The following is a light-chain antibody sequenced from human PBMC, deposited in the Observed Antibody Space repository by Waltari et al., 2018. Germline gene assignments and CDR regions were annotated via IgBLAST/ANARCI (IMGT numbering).Light chain of an antibody. J-gene: IGKJ1*01. CDR2: DAS. V-gene: IGKV3-15*01. CDR1: QSISSN. Sequence: EIVMTQSPATVSVSPGNRVTLSCRASQSISSNLAWYQQRPGQAPRLLIHDASTRATDTPDRISGSRSGTDFSLTIISLQSEDLAVYYCQQYGDWPWTFGQGTKVE. CDR3: QQYGDWPWT.